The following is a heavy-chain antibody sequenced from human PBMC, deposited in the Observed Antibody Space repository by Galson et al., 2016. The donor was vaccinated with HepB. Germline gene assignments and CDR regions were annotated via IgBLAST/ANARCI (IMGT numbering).Heavy chain of an antibody. CDR1: GGSVSNYY. D-gene: IGHD6-13*01. V-gene: IGHV4-59*02. Sequence: SETLSLTCSVSGGSVSNYYWNWIRQAPGKGLEWIGYISNTGSTNYNPSLKSRVTISGDTSRNQLSLKLSSVTAADTAVYYCARAFRSSWFIFHHWGQGTLVTVSS. CDR3: ARAFRSSWFIFHH. CDR2: ISNTGST. J-gene: IGHJ1*01.